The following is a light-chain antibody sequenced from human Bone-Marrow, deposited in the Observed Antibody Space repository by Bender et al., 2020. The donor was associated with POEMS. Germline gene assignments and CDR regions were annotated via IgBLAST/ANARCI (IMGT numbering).Light chain of an antibody. J-gene: IGLJ1*01. Sequence: QSVLTQPPSVSGAPGQRVTISCTGSSSNTGSGYDINWYQRLPGTAPKLLIYGYNNRPSGVSDRFSGSKSDNTASLTISGLQPEDEADYYCNSYTTTTIVFGTGTQVTVL. CDR1: SSNTGSGYD. CDR2: GYN. CDR3: NSYTTTTIV. V-gene: IGLV1-40*01.